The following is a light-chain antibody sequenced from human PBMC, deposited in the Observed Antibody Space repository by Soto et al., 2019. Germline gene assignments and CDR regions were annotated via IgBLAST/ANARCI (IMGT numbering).Light chain of an antibody. J-gene: IGLJ3*02. CDR1: SSNIGSDT. Sequence: QSALAQPPSASGTPGQRVTISCSGSSSNIGSDTVNWYQQLPGTAPKLLIHRSNQRPSGVPGRFSGSKSGTSASLAISGLQPEDEADYHCASWDASLNGWVFGGGTQLTVL. CDR2: RSN. CDR3: ASWDASLNGWV. V-gene: IGLV1-44*01.